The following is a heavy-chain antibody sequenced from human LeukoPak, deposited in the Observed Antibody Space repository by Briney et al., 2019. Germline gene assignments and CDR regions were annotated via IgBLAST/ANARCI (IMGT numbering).Heavy chain of an antibody. V-gene: IGHV3-23*01. CDR1: GFIFSSYA. D-gene: IGHD6-13*01. CDR2: ISGSGGST. J-gene: IGHJ4*02. CDR3: ARVAGKAAGDFDY. Sequence: GGSLRLSCAASGFIFSSYAMSWVRQAPGKGLEWVSGISGSGGSTYDADSVKGRFTISRDNSKNTLYLQMNSLRAEDTAVYYCARVAGKAAGDFDYWGQGTLVTVSS.